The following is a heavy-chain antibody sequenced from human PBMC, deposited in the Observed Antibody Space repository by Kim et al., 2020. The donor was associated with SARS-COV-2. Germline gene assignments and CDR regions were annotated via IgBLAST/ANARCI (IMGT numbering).Heavy chain of an antibody. Sequence: GGSLRLSCAASGFTFSSYWMTWVRQAPGKGLEWVANIKQDGSEEHYVDSVKGRFSISRDNAKNSLYLQMNSLGAEDTAVYYCASGSSGACWGQGTLVTVSS. V-gene: IGHV3-7*05. CDR1: GFTFSSYW. CDR2: IKQDGSEE. J-gene: IGHJ1*01. CDR3: ASGSSGAC. D-gene: IGHD3-10*01.